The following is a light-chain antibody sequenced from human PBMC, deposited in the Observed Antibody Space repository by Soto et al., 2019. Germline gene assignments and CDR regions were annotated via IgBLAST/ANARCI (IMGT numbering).Light chain of an antibody. J-gene: IGLJ1*01. CDR1: SSDVGGYNY. CDR2: DVS. CDR3: SSYTSSSTLLYV. V-gene: IGLV2-14*01. Sequence: QSALTQPASVYGSPGQSITISCTGTSSDVGGYNYVSWYQQHPGKAPKLMIYDVSNRPSGVSNRFSGSKSGNTASLTISGLQAEDEADDYCSSYTSSSTLLYVFGTGTKLTVL.